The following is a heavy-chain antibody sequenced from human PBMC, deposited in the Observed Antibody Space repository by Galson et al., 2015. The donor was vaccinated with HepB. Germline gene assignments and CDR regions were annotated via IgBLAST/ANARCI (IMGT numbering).Heavy chain of an antibody. V-gene: IGHV5-51*01. CDR3: AKLDEDSGSYYVA. CDR2: IFLGDSES. D-gene: IGHD1-26*01. Sequence: QSGAEVKKPGESLKISCSDSHYNLTTSWIAWVRQLPGKGLEWMGIIFLGDSESTYSPSFQGRVTISADKSINSAYLQWSSLKASDTAMYYCAKLDEDSGSYYVAWGQGTLVTVSS. CDR1: HYNLTTSW. J-gene: IGHJ5*02.